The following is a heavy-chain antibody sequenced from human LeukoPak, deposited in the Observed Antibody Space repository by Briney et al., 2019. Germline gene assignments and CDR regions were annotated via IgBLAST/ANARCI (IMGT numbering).Heavy chain of an antibody. V-gene: IGHV4-4*07. J-gene: IGHJ4*02. CDR2: IYTSGST. CDR1: GGSISSYY. D-gene: IGHD3-22*01. CDR3: ARSENYYDSSGESYFDY. Sequence: SETLSLTCTVSGGSISSYYWSWIRQPAGKGLEWIGRIYTSGSTNYNPSLKSRVTMSVDPSKNQFSLKLSSVTAADTAVYYCARSENYYDSSGESYFDYWGQGTLVTVSS.